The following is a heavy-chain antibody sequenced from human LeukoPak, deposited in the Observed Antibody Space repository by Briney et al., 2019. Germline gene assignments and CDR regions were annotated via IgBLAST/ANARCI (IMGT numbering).Heavy chain of an antibody. Sequence: GGSLRLSCAASGFTFSSYSMNWVRQAPGKGLECVSSISSSSSYIYYADSVKGRFTISRENAKKSLYLQMNRVRAEDTAVSYRARDFTDVVVPAADAFDIWGQGTMVTVSS. CDR1: GFTFSSYS. D-gene: IGHD2-2*01. J-gene: IGHJ3*02. V-gene: IGHV3-21*01. CDR2: ISSSSSYI. CDR3: ARDFTDVVVPAADAFDI.